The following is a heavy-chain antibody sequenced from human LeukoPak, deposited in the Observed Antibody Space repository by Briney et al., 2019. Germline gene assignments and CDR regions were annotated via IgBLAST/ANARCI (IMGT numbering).Heavy chain of an antibody. CDR2: IKQDGSEK. J-gene: IGHJ3*02. Sequence: GGSLRLSCAASGFTFSSYWMSWVRQAPGKGPEWVANIKQDGSEKYYVDSVKGRFTISRDNAKNSLYLQMNSLRAEDTAVYYCAGGYCSSTSCSVGAFDIWGQGTMVTVSS. V-gene: IGHV3-7*01. D-gene: IGHD2-2*01. CDR3: AGGYCSSTSCSVGAFDI. CDR1: GFTFSSYW.